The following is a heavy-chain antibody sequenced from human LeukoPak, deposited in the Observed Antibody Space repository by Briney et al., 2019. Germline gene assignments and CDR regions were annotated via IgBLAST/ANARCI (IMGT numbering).Heavy chain of an antibody. CDR1: GGSISSYY. Sequence: PSETLSLTCTFSGGSISSYYWSWIRQPPGKGLEWIGYTHYSGNTKYNPSLNSRAIFSVDTSKNQFSLKLSSVTAADTALYYCARLMTTANALDIWGHGTMVTVSS. V-gene: IGHV4-59*08. D-gene: IGHD4-17*01. CDR2: THYSGNT. J-gene: IGHJ3*02. CDR3: ARLMTTANALDI.